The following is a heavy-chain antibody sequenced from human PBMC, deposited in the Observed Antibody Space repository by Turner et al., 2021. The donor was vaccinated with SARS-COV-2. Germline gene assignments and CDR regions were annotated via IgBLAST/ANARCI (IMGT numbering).Heavy chain of an antibody. J-gene: IGHJ4*02. Sequence: QVQLVESGGGVVQPGRSLRLSCAASGFTFSNYGMHWVRQAPGKGLELVAVIWYDGSNKYYADSVKGRFTISRDNSKNTLYLQMNSLRAEDTAVYYCARDHMFGELPNDYWGQGTLVTVSS. V-gene: IGHV3-33*01. CDR1: GFTFSNYG. D-gene: IGHD3-10*02. CDR3: ARDHMFGELPNDY. CDR2: IWYDGSNK.